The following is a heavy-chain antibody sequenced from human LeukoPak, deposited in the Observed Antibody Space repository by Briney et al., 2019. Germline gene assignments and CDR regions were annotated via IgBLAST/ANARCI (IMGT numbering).Heavy chain of an antibody. V-gene: IGHV1-69*05. D-gene: IGHD6-13*01. CDR3: ARDKAAKRYYYYYYMDV. CDR2: IIPIFGTA. CDR1: GGTFSSYA. Sequence: SVKVSCKASGGTFSSYAISWVRQAPGQGLEWMGRIIPIFGTANYAQKFQGRVTITTDESTSTAYMGLSSLRSEDTAVYYCARDKAAKRYYYYYYMDVWGKGTTVTVSS. J-gene: IGHJ6*03.